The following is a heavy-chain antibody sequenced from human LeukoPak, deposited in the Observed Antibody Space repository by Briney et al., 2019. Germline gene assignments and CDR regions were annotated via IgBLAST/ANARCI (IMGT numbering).Heavy chain of an antibody. D-gene: IGHD2-21*02. J-gene: IGHJ6*03. CDR2: ISWNSGSI. CDR1: GFTFDDYA. Sequence: GGSLRLSCAASGFTFDDYAMHWVRQAPGKGLEWVSGISWNSGSIGYADSVKGRFTISRDNAKNSLYLQMNSLRAEDTALYYCAKDAGLLYYYYYMDVWGKGTTVTISS. V-gene: IGHV3-9*01. CDR3: AKDAGLLYYYYYMDV.